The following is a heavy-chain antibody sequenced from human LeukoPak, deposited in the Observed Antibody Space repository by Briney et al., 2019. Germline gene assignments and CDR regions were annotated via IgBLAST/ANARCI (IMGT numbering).Heavy chain of an antibody. J-gene: IGHJ6*03. Sequence: GGSLRLSCAASGFTFSTNAMAWVRQAPGKGLEWVSAFGGTGGDINYADSVKGRFTISRDNSKGILYLQMNSLRAEDTAVYYCARGSSSWYHYYYMDVWGKGTTVTVSS. V-gene: IGHV3-23*01. CDR3: ARGSSSWYHYYYMDV. CDR2: FGGTGGDI. CDR1: GFTFSTNA. D-gene: IGHD6-13*01.